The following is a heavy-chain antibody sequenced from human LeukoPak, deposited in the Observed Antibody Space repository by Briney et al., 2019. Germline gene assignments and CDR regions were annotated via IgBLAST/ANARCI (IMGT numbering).Heavy chain of an antibody. CDR3: STEWAPFPIHAVVTQLGYLDY. J-gene: IGHJ4*02. CDR1: GFTFSNAW. D-gene: IGHD4-23*01. CDR2: IKSKTDGGTT. Sequence: PGGSLRLSCSASGFTFSNAWMRWVRQAPGKGLEWVGRIKSKTDGGTTDYAAPVTSRFTISRDDAKNTLYRQMYNLNTEDNAVYYASTEWAPFPIHAVVTQLGYLDYWGQGTLVTVSS. V-gene: IGHV3-15*01.